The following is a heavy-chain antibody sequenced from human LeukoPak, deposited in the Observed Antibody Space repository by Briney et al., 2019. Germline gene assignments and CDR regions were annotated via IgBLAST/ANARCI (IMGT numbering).Heavy chain of an antibody. J-gene: IGHJ4*02. Sequence: SETLSLTCTVSRGSISSRSDYWWAWIRQPPGKGLEWIGSVYYNGNTYYNWSLKSRLTISVDTSKDQFSLNLASVTAADTAVYYCVRVEGIDSWGQGTRVTVSS. CDR1: RGSISSRSDY. CDR3: VRVEGIDS. V-gene: IGHV4-39*01. D-gene: IGHD6-13*01. CDR2: VYYNGNT.